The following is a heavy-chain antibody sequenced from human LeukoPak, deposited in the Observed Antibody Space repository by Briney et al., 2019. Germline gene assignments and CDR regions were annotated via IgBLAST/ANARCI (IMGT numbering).Heavy chain of an antibody. D-gene: IGHD6-6*01. CDR2: IYYSGST. V-gene: IGHV4-39*01. Sequence: SETLSLTCTVSGGSISSSSYYWGWIRQPPGKGLEWIGSIYYSGSTYYNPSLKSRVTISVDTSKNQFSLKLSSVIAADTAVYYCARSSSSRDRWFDPWGQGTLVTVSS. CDR3: ARSSSSRDRWFDP. J-gene: IGHJ5*02. CDR1: GGSISSSSYY.